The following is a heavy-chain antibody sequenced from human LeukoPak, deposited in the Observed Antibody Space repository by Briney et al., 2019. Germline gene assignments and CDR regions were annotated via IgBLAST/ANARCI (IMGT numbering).Heavy chain of an antibody. J-gene: IGHJ3*02. CDR1: GGSVSSYY. Sequence: PSETLSLTCTVSGGSVSSYYWSWIRQPPGKGLEWIGYMYYSGSTNYNPSLKSRVTISIDTSKNQFSLKLNSVTAADTAVYYCAKSNGYGLVDIWGQGTMVTVSS. CDR3: AKSNGYGLVDI. D-gene: IGHD3-10*01. CDR2: MYYSGST. V-gene: IGHV4-59*02.